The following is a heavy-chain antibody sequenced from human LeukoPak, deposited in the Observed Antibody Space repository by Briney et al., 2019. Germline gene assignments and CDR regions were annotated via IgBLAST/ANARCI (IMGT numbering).Heavy chain of an antibody. J-gene: IGHJ3*02. V-gene: IGHV1-8*01. Sequence: GASVKVSCKASGYTFTSYDINWVRQATGQGLEWMGWMNPSSGNTGYAQKFQGRVTMTRNTSISTAYMELSSLRSEDTAVYYCAGARNYDRGAFDIWGQGTMVTVSS. CDR1: GYTFTSYD. CDR3: AGARNYDRGAFDI. CDR2: MNPSSGNT. D-gene: IGHD3-22*01.